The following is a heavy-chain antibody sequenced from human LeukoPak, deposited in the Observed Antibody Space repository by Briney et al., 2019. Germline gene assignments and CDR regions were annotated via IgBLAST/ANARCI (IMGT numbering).Heavy chain of an antibody. CDR3: ARLGTSCNAFDI. Sequence: ASVKVSCKASGYTFTGYYMHWVRQAPGQGLEWMGWINPNSGGTNYAQKFQGRVTMTRDTSISTAYMELSRLRTDDTAVYYCARLGTSCNAFDIWGQGTMVTVSS. CDR2: INPNSGGT. V-gene: IGHV1-2*02. D-gene: IGHD2-2*01. J-gene: IGHJ3*02. CDR1: GYTFTGYY.